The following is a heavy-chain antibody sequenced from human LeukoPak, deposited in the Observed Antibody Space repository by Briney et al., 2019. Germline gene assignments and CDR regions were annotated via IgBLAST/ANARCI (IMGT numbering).Heavy chain of an antibody. D-gene: IGHD6-13*01. J-gene: IGHJ4*02. CDR1: GGSISSGGYY. Sequence: SQTLSLTCTVSGGSISSGGYYWSWIRQPPGKGLEWIGYIYHSGSTYNNPSLKGRVTISVDRSKNQFSLKLSSVTAADTAVYYCARDPIAAAGSMGAGGDYWGQGTLVTVS. CDR3: ARDPIAAAGSMGAGGDY. V-gene: IGHV4-30-2*01. CDR2: IYHSGST.